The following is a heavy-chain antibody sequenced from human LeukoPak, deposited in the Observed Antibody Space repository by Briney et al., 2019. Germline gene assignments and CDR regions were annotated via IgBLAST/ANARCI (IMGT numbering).Heavy chain of an antibody. D-gene: IGHD6-13*01. CDR2: IIPIFGIA. Sequence: SSVKVSCKGSGGTFISYASSGVGQARGEGVEWMGGIIPIFGIANNAQKFQGRVTITADKSTSTAYMELSSLRSEDTAVYYCASNLPGYSSSWYRGPFDYWGQGTLVTVSS. CDR1: GGTFISYA. V-gene: IGHV1-69*17. J-gene: IGHJ4*02. CDR3: ASNLPGYSSSWYRGPFDY.